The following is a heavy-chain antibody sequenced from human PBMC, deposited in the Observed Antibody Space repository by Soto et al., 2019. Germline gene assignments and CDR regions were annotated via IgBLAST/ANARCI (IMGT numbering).Heavy chain of an antibody. CDR2: INHSGST. CDR1: GGSFSGYY. CDR3: ARGYPGAAYGMDV. J-gene: IGHJ6*02. Sequence: QVQLQQWGAGLLKPSETLSLTCAVYGGSFSGYYWSWIRQPPGKGLEWIGEINHSGSTNYNPSLKSRVTISVDTSKNQVSLKLSSVTAADTAVYYCARGYPGAAYGMDVWGQGTTVTVSS. V-gene: IGHV4-34*01. D-gene: IGHD3-10*01.